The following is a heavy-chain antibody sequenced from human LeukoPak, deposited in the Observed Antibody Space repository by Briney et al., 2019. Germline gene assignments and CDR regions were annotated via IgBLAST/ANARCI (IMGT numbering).Heavy chain of an antibody. CDR2: IYSGTI. Sequence: GGSLRLSCTVSGFTVSSNSMSWVRQAPGKGLKWVSFIYSGTIHYSDSVKGRFTISRDNSKNTLYLQMNSLRAEGTAVYYCARDWETDYWGQGTLVTVSS. J-gene: IGHJ4*02. CDR1: GFTVSSNS. CDR3: ARDWETDY. D-gene: IGHD1-26*01. V-gene: IGHV3-53*01.